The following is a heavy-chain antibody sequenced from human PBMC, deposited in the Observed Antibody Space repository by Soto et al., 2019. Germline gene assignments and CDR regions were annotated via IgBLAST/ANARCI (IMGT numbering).Heavy chain of an antibody. J-gene: IGHJ6*02. CDR3: ASSLLLYSSSWSLGYYYYGMDV. V-gene: IGHV3-23*01. D-gene: IGHD6-13*01. CDR2: ISGSGGST. Sequence: PGGSLRLSCAASGFTFSGYGMSWVRQAPGKGLEWVSAISGSGGSTYYADSVKGRFTISRENSKNTLYLQMNSLRAEDTAVYYCASSLLLYSSSWSLGYYYYGMDVWGQGTTVTVSS. CDR1: GFTFSGYG.